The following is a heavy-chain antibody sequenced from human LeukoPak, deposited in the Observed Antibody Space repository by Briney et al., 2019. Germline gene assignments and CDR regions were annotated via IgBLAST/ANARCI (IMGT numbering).Heavy chain of an antibody. D-gene: IGHD2-2*02. V-gene: IGHV4-39*01. CDR2: IYYSGST. Sequence: SETLSLTCTVSGGSISSSSYYWGWIRQPPGKGLEWLGSIYYSGSTYYNPSLKSRVTISVDTSKNQFSLKLSSVTAADTAVYYCARSHYVVVPAAIPRVDYWGQGTLVTVSS. CDR3: ARSHYVVVPAAIPRVDY. CDR1: GGSISSSSYY. J-gene: IGHJ4*02.